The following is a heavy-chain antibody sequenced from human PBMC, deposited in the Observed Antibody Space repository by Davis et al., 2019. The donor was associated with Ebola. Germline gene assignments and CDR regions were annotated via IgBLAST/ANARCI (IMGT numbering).Heavy chain of an antibody. CDR3: ARPEGVGATPWFDP. Sequence: GGSLRLSCAASGFTFSSYWMSWVRQAPGKGLEWWANIKQDGSEKYYVDSVKGRFTISRDNANNSLYLQMNSLRAEDTAVYYCARPEGVGATPWFDPWGQGTLVTVSS. CDR2: IKQDGSEK. J-gene: IGHJ5*02. V-gene: IGHV3-7*01. CDR1: GFTFSSYW. D-gene: IGHD1-26*01.